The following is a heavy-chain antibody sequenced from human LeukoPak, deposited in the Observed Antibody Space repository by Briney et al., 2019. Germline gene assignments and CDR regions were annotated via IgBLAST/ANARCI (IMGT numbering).Heavy chain of an antibody. Sequence: PGGSLRLSCAASGFTFGSYGMSWVRQAPGRGLEWVSFITPNADRASYADSVEGRFTISRDNPRNTLYMQMNSLRDEDTAVYYCAIMHGYYDGSSYWVQWGQGTLVTVSS. V-gene: IGHV3-23*01. CDR3: AIMHGYYDGSSYWVQ. CDR1: GFTFGSYG. D-gene: IGHD3-22*01. J-gene: IGHJ1*01. CDR2: ITPNADRA.